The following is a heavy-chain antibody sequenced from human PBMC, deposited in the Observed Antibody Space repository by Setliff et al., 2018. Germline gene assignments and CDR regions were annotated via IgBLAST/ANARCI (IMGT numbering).Heavy chain of an antibody. J-gene: IGHJ4*02. CDR3: AKDRYCGGGSCLKDFGY. CDR1: GFTFSDYY. V-gene: IGHV3-11*01. Sequence: PGGSLRLSCAASGFTFSDYYMNWIRQAPGKGLEWISYISSSGTSIYYADSVKGRFTISRDNAKNSLYLQMNSLRAEDTAVYYCAKDRYCGGGSCLKDFGYWGQGTLVTVSS. D-gene: IGHD2-15*01. CDR2: ISSSGTSI.